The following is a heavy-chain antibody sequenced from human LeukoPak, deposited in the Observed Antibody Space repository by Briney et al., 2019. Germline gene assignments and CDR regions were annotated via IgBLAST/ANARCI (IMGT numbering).Heavy chain of an antibody. J-gene: IGHJ4*02. CDR1: GFTFSGSA. V-gene: IGHV3-73*01. Sequence: GGSLRLSCAASGFTFSGSALHWVRQASGKGLEWVGRIRSKANSYATAYAASVKGRFTISRDDSKNTAYLQMNSLKTGDTAIYYCTSSSYCGGYPGYWGQGTLVTVSS. CDR3: TSSSYCGGYPGY. CDR2: IRSKANSYAT. D-gene: IGHD2-21*01.